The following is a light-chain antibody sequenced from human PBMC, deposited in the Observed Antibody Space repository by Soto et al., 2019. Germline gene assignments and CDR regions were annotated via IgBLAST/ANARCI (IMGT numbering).Light chain of an antibody. CDR2: EVS. V-gene: IGLV2-8*01. CDR1: SSDVGGYNY. J-gene: IGLJ1*01. Sequence: QSALTQPPSASGSPGQSVTISCTGTSSDVGGYNYVSWYQQHPGKAPKLMIYEVSKRPSGVPDRFPGSKSGNTASLTVSGLQAEDEADYYCSSFAGNNNCVFGPGTKVTVL. CDR3: SSFAGNNNCV.